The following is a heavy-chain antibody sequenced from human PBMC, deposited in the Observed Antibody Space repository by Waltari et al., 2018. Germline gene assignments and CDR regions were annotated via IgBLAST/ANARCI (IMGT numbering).Heavy chain of an antibody. CDR2: INWNSGSI. D-gene: IGHD6-19*01. V-gene: IGHV3-9*01. CDR1: GFIFDDYV. CDR3: AKEGKYASGWAYFDY. J-gene: IGHJ4*02. Sequence: EVQLVESGGGLVQPGTSLRLSCVASGFIFDDYVMHWVRQAPGKGLEWVSGINWNSGSIAYADSVKGRFIISRDNAKNTLYLQLNSLRPEDTAVYYCAKEGKYASGWAYFDYWGQGTLVTVSS.